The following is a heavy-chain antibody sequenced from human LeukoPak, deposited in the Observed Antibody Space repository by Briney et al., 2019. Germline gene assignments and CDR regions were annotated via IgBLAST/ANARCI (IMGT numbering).Heavy chain of an antibody. CDR3: ARDFRFLEWLGTFDY. J-gene: IGHJ4*02. CDR1: GYTFTSYA. V-gene: IGHV1-2*02. Sequence: ASVKVSCKASGYTFTSYAMNWVRQAPGQGLEWTGWINPNSGGTNYAQKFQGRVTMTRDTSISTAYMELSRLRSDDTAVYYCARDFRFLEWLGTFDYWGQGTLVTVSS. CDR2: INPNSGGT. D-gene: IGHD3-3*01.